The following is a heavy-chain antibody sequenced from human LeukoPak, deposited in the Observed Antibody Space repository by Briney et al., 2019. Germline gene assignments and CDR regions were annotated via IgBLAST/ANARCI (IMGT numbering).Heavy chain of an antibody. J-gene: IGHJ4*02. CDR1: GGSMSSYY. CDR3: ARDRDCSGGSCYLDY. V-gene: IGHV4-4*07. Sequence: SETLSLTCTVSGGSMSSYYWSWIRQPAGKGLEWIGRIYTSGSTNYNPSLKSRVTMSVDTPKNQFSLKLSSVTAADTAVYYCARDRDCSGGSCYLDYWGQGTLVTVSS. CDR2: IYTSGST. D-gene: IGHD2-15*01.